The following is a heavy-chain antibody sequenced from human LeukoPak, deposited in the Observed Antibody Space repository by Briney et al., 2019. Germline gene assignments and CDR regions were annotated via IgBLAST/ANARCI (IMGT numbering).Heavy chain of an antibody. CDR2: IYYSGST. Sequence: SETLSLTCTVSGGSISSYYWSWIRQPPGKGLEWIGHIYYSGSTNYNPSLKSRVTISVDTSKNQFSLKLSSVTAADTAVYYCARENGSGTSWGQGTLVTVSS. D-gene: IGHD3-10*01. CDR1: GGSISSYY. CDR3: ARENGSGTS. V-gene: IGHV4-59*01. J-gene: IGHJ5*02.